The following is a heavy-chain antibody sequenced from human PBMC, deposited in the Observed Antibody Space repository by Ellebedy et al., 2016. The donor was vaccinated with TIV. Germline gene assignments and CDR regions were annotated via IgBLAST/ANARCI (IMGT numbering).Heavy chain of an antibody. CDR3: ARNRGFGEPLRFYFYGMDV. J-gene: IGHJ6*02. CDR2: IYSGGST. D-gene: IGHD3-10*01. Sequence: GESLKISCVASGFTVGRNYMTWVRQAPGKGLEWVSIIYSGGSTYIADSVKGRFTISRDTSKNTLYLQMNSLRAEDTAVYYCARNRGFGEPLRFYFYGMDVWGQGTTVTVSS. V-gene: IGHV3-53*01. CDR1: GFTVGRNY.